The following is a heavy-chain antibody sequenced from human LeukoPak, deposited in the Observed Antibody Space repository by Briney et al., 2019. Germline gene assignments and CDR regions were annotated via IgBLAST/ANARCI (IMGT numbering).Heavy chain of an antibody. D-gene: IGHD6-19*01. J-gene: IGHJ4*02. CDR2: MHTSGST. V-gene: IGHV4-4*07. CDR3: VRDSGSGWYDY. Sequence: SETLSLTCTVSGGSISGYYWNWIRQPAGKGLEWIGRMHTSGSTNHNPSLKSRINMSVDRSKNQFSLKLSSVTAADTAVYYCVRDSGSGWYDYWGQGTLVTVSS. CDR1: GGSISGYY.